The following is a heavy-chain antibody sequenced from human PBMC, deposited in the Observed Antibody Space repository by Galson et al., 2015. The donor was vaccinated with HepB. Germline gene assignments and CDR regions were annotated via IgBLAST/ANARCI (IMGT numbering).Heavy chain of an antibody. CDR1: GGPINSGGYY. CDR2: IFDSGNI. CDR3: SRGNLGSDGYNLIY. J-gene: IGHJ4*02. V-gene: IGHV4-31*03. Sequence: TLSLTCTVSGGPINSGGYYWTWVRQHPGEGLEWIGYIFDSGNIQYNPSLRSRLTISKDTSRNQFPLKMTSVTAADTAVYFCSRGNLGSDGYNLIYWGQGILVAVSS. D-gene: IGHD5-24*01.